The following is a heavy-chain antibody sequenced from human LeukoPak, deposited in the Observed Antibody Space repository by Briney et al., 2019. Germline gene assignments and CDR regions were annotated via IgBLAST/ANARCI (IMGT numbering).Heavy chain of an antibody. Sequence: SETLSLTCTVSGGSISSYYWSWIRQPPGKGLEWIGRIYTSGSTNYNPSLKSRVTISVDTSKNQFSLKLSSVTAADTAVYYCARATWGGSYYSYNWFDPWGQGTLVTVSS. CDR1: GGSISSYY. CDR3: ARATWGGSYYSYNWFDP. D-gene: IGHD1-26*01. J-gene: IGHJ5*02. CDR2: IYTSGST. V-gene: IGHV4-4*08.